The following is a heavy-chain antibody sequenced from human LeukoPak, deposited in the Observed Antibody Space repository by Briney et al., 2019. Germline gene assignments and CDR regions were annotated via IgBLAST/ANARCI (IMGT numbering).Heavy chain of an antibody. Sequence: GGSLRLSCAASGFTVSSTYMSWVRQSPGKGLEWVSVVYKDGKMFYIDSVKGRFAISRDTSKNTVYLQMNNLRAEDTAVYYCARGSALLALSFDYWGQGTLVTVSS. CDR3: ARGSALLALSFDY. CDR1: GFTVSSTY. J-gene: IGHJ4*02. D-gene: IGHD2-15*01. V-gene: IGHV3-53*01. CDR2: VYKDGKM.